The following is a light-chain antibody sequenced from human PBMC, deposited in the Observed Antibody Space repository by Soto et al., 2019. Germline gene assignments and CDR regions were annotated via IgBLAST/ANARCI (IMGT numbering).Light chain of an antibody. Sequence: QTVVTQAPSLTVSPRGSVTLTCASSTGAVTSGYYPNWFQQKPGQAPRALIYSTSNKQSWTPARFSGSLLGGKAALTLSGVQPEDEAEYYCLLYYGGAPGFGGGSKRTVL. CDR2: STS. J-gene: IGLJ3*02. V-gene: IGLV7-43*01. CDR1: TGAVTSGYY. CDR3: LLYYGGAPG.